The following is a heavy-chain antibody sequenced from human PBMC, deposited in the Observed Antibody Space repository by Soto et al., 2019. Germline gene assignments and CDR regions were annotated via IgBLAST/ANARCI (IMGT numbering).Heavy chain of an antibody. CDR2: ISGSGGST. Sequence: PGGSLRLSCAASGFTFSSYAMSWVRQAPGKGLEWVSAISGSGGSTYYADSVKGRFTISRDNSKNTLYLQMNSLRAEDTAVYYCAKAGMAVAGSDYYCYYGMDVWGQGTTVTVSS. CDR3: AKAGMAVAGSDYYCYYGMDV. J-gene: IGHJ6*02. CDR1: GFTFSSYA. D-gene: IGHD6-19*01. V-gene: IGHV3-23*01.